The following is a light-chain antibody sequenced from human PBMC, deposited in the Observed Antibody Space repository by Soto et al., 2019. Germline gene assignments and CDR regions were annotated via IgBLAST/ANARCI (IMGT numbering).Light chain of an antibody. J-gene: IGKJ4*01. CDR2: HAA. CDR1: QSVSNN. V-gene: IGKV3-15*01. CDR3: QQYNEWPLT. Sequence: EIVMTQSPATLSVSPGERATLSCRASQSVSNNVAWYQQKPGQAPRLLIYHAATRATGIPARFSGSGPGTEVTLTISSLQSEDFAVYYCQQYNEWPLTFGGGTKVEIK.